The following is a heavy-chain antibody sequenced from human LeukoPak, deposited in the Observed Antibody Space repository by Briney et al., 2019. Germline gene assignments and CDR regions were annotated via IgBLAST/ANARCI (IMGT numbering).Heavy chain of an antibody. J-gene: IGHJ4*02. CDR1: GGSFSTYY. Sequence: SETLSLTCTVPGGSFSTYYWSWIRQPPGKGLEWIGHFYYSGSTTYNPSLKSRVTFSVDTSRNQFSLKLTSVTAADTALYYCATGQCGNYYLNYFDYWGQGALVTVSS. D-gene: IGHD1-26*01. CDR3: ATGQCGNYYLNYFDY. V-gene: IGHV4-59*01. CDR2: FYYSGST.